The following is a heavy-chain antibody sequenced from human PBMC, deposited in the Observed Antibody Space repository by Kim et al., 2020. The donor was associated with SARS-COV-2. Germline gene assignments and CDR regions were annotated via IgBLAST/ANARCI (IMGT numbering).Heavy chain of an antibody. D-gene: IGHD4-17*01. CDR1: GFTFSSYG. V-gene: IGHV3-33*01. CDR2: IWYDGSNK. J-gene: IGHJ4*02. CDR3: ARSHDYGDFLDLYFDY. Sequence: GGSLRLSCAASGFTFSSYGMHWVRQAPGKGLEWVAVIWYDGSNKYYADSVKGRFTISRDNSKNTLYLQMNSLRAEDTAVYYCARSHDYGDFLDLYFDYWGQGTLVTVSS.